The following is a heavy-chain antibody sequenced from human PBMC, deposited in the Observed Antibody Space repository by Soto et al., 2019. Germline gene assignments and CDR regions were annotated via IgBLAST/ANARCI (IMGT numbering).Heavy chain of an antibody. J-gene: IGHJ6*04. V-gene: IGHV3-11*01. CDR2: ISSSSNTI. Sequence: QAPGKGLEWVSYISSSSNTIYYADSVKGRFTISRDNARNSLYLQMDSLRAEDTAVYYCARGRCVRCGVDVWGKGTTVTVSS. CDR3: ARGRCVRCGVDV. D-gene: IGHD4-17*01.